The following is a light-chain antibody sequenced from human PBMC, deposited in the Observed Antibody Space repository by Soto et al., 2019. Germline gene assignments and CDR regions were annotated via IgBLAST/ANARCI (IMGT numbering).Light chain of an antibody. CDR3: QNYNSAPIT. J-gene: IGKJ5*01. Sequence: DIQMTQSPSSLSASVGDRVTITCRASQGISNYLAWYQQKPGQVPKLLIYVASTLQSGVPSRFSGRGSGTDFSLSTSSLQPEDVATYYCQNYNSAPITFGQGTRLEIK. CDR1: QGISNY. V-gene: IGKV1-27*01. CDR2: VAS.